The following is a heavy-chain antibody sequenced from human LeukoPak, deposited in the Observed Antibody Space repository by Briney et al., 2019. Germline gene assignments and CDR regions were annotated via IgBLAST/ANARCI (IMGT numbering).Heavy chain of an antibody. CDR3: ARDLLPDLYSSGGFYFDY. D-gene: IGHD6-19*01. V-gene: IGHV1-69*04. J-gene: IGHJ4*02. CDR1: GGPFSSYA. Sequence: GSSVKVSCKASGGPFSSYAISWGRQAPGQGLEWMGRIIPILRITNYAQSFQGRVTITADKSTSTAYMEVSSLRFEDTAVHYCARDLLPDLYSSGGFYFDYWGQGTLVTVSS. CDR2: IIPILRIT.